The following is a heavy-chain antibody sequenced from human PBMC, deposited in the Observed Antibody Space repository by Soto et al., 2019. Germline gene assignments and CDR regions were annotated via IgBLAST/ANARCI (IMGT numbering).Heavy chain of an antibody. J-gene: IGHJ4*02. CDR3: AFGDGYNQAFDY. V-gene: IGHV1-69*13. D-gene: IGHD3-3*01. Sequence: SVKVSCKASGGTFSSYAISWVRQAPGQGLEWMGGTIPIFGTANYAQKFQGRVTITADESTSTAYMELSSLRSEDTAVYYCAFGDGYNQAFDYWGQGTLVTVSS. CDR1: GGTFSSYA. CDR2: TIPIFGTA.